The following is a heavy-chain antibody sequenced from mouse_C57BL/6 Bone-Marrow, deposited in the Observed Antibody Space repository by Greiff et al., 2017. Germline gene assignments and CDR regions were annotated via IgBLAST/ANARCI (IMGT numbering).Heavy chain of an antibody. D-gene: IGHD3-1*01. CDR1: GYTFTSYW. Sequence: QVQLQQPGAELVKPGASVKLSCKASGYTFTSYWMQWVKQRPGQGLEWIGEIDPSDSYTNYNQKFKGKATLTVDTSSSTAYMQLSSLTSEDSAVYYCARFPGPPYWGQGTLVTVSA. CDR2: IDPSDSYT. J-gene: IGHJ3*01. V-gene: IGHV1-50*01. CDR3: ARFPGPPY.